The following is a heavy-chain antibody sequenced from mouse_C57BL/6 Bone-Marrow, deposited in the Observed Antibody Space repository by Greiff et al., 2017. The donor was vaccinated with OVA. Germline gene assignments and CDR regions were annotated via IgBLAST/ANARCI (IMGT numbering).Heavy chain of an antibody. CDR3: ARNRGYYYGSNWCFDV. J-gene: IGHJ1*03. D-gene: IGHD1-1*01. CDR1: GFSLTSYA. CDR2: IWTGGGT. Sequence: VMLVESGPGLVAPSQSLSITCTVSGFSLTSYAISWVRQPPGKGLEWLGVIWTGGGTNYNSALKSRLSISKDNSKSQVYLKMNSLQPDDTARYYCARNRGYYYGSNWCFDVWGTGTTVTVSS. V-gene: IGHV2-9-1*01.